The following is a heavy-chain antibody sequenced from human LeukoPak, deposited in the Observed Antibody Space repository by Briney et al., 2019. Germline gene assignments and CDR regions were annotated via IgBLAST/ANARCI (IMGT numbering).Heavy chain of an antibody. Sequence: SQTLSLTCAISGDSVSSNSATWNWIRQSPSRGLEWLGRTYYMSKWCNDYAVSVKSRITINPDTSKNQFSLQLNSVTPEDTAVYYCARGWEYSSGWYYFDYWGQGTLVTVSS. CDR2: TYYMSKWCN. J-gene: IGHJ4*02. V-gene: IGHV6-1*01. CDR3: ARGWEYSSGWYYFDY. CDR1: GDSVSSNSAT. D-gene: IGHD6-19*01.